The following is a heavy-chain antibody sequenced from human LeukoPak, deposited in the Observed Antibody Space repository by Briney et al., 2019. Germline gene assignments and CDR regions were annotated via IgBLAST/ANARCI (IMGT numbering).Heavy chain of an antibody. V-gene: IGHV4-59*01. Sequence: SETLSLTCTVSGGSISSYYWSWIRQPPGKGLEWIGYIYYSGSTDYNPSLKSRVTISVDTSKNQFSLKLSSVTAADTAVYYCARESNRVWAPGAFDIWGQGTMVTVSS. CDR3: ARESNRVWAPGAFDI. CDR1: GGSISSYY. J-gene: IGHJ3*02. CDR2: IYYSGST. D-gene: IGHD3-16*01.